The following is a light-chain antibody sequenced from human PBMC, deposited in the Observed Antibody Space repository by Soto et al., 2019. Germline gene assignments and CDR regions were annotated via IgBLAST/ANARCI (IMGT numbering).Light chain of an antibody. CDR2: GAS. V-gene: IGKV3-15*01. J-gene: IGKJ1*01. CDR3: QQYNNWPPTWT. Sequence: IVLPQSPATLSVSPGERATLSCRASQSVSSNLAWYQQKPGQAPRLLIYGASTRATGIPARFSGSGSGTEFTLTISSLQSEDFAVYYCQQYNNWPPTWTFGQGTKVDIK. CDR1: QSVSSN.